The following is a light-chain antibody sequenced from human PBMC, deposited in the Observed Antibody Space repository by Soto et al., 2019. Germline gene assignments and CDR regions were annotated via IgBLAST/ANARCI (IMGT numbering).Light chain of an antibody. CDR3: SSYTSDNTPV. Sequence: QPVLTQPASVSGSPGQSITISCTGTSSDVGGYNYVSWYQHHPGKAPKLMVSEVSNRPSGVSNRFSGSKSGNTASLTISGLQAEDEADYYCSSYTSDNTPVFGGGTKLTVL. J-gene: IGLJ2*01. CDR1: SSDVGGYNY. V-gene: IGLV2-14*01. CDR2: EVS.